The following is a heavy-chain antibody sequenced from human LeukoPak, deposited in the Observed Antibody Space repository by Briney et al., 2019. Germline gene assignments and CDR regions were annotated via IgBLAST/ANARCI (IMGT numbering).Heavy chain of an antibody. CDR1: GFTFSSYW. V-gene: IGHV3-74*01. J-gene: IGHJ4*02. CDR2: INSDGSST. CDR3: ARDNWLPFDY. D-gene: IGHD1-20*01. Sequence: GGSLRLSCAASGFTFSSYWMHWVRQAPGKGLAWVSRINSDGSSTSYADSVKGRFTISRDNAKNTLYLQMNSLRAEDTAVYYCARDNWLPFDYWGQGTLVTVSS.